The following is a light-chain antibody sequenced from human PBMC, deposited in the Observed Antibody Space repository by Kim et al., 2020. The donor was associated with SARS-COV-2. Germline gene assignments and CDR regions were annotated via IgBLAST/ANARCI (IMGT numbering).Light chain of an antibody. CDR1: SSDVGGYNY. CDR2: DVN. CDR3: SSYTSSTTWV. V-gene: IGLV2-14*01. Sequence: QAASVSGSPGQSITMSCTGTSSDVGGYNYVSWYQQHPGKAPKLMIYDVNKRPSGVSNRFSGSKSGNTASLTISGLQAEDEADYHCSSYTSSTTWVFG. J-gene: IGLJ3*02.